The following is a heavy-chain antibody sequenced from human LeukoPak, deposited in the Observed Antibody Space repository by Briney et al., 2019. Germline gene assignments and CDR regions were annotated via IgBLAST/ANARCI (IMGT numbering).Heavy chain of an antibody. D-gene: IGHD6-19*01. V-gene: IGHV1-2*02. J-gene: IGHJ4*02. CDR1: GYTFTGYY. CDR2: INPNSGGT. Sequence: GASVKVSCKASGYTFTGYYMHWVRQAPGQGLEWMGWINPNSGGTNYAQKFQGRVTMTRDTSISTAYMELSRLRSDDTAVYYCATNRDIAVAGTGYWGQGTLVTVSS. CDR3: ATNRDIAVAGTGY.